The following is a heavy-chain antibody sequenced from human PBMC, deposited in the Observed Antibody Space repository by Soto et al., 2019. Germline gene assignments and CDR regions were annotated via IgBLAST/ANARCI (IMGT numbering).Heavy chain of an antibody. CDR1: GFTFSSYG. D-gene: IGHD6-6*01. CDR2: IWYDGSNK. J-gene: IGHJ6*02. V-gene: IGHV3-33*01. Sequence: QVQLVESGGGVVQPGRSLRLSCAASGFTFSSYGMHWVRQAPGKGLEWVAVIWYDGSNKYYADSVKGRFTISRDNSKNTLYLQVNSLRAEDTAVYYCARDFVLIAARSSGMDVWGQGTTVTVSS. CDR3: ARDFVLIAARSSGMDV.